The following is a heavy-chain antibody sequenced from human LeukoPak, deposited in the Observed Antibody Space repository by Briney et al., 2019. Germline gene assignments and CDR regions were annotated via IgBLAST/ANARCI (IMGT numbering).Heavy chain of an antibody. J-gene: IGHJ5*02. Sequence: SETLSLACAVYGGSFSGYYWSWIRQPPGKGLEWIGEINHSGSTNYNPSLKSRVTISVDTSKNQFSLNLSSVTAADTAVYYCARGGGKRELLRTWGQGTLVTVSS. CDR1: GGSFSGYY. CDR3: ARGGGKRELLRT. D-gene: IGHD1-26*01. V-gene: IGHV4-34*01. CDR2: INHSGST.